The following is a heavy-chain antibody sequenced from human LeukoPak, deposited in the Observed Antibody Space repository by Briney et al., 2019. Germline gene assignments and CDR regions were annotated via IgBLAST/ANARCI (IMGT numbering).Heavy chain of an antibody. CDR3: AKGPTDSCWEKLHD. CDR2: ISHDVTYK. CDR1: GFTFSTYA. Sequence: GGSLRLSCAASGFTFSTYALHWVRQAPGKGLEWVAIISHDVTYKYYADSVKGRFTISRDNSKNTLYLQMNSLRAEDTAVYYCAKGPTDSCWEKLHDWGQGTLVTVSS. J-gene: IGHJ4*02. V-gene: IGHV3-30*04. D-gene: IGHD1-26*01.